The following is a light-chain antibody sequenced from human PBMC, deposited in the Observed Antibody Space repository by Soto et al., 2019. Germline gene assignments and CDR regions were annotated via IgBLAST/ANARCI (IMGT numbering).Light chain of an antibody. CDR3: QQLTSYPRT. J-gene: IGKJ1*01. Sequence: IQLTQYPSSLSASVGDRVTITCRASQDISSYLAWYQQKLGKAPKLLIYAASTLQSGVPSRFSGSGSGTDFTLTISSRQPEDFATYYCQQLTSYPRTFDQATKVELQ. CDR1: QDISSY. CDR2: AAS. V-gene: IGKV1-9*01.